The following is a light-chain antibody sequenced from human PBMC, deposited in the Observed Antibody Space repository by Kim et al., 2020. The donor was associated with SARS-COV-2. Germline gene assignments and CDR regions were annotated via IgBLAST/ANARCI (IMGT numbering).Light chain of an antibody. CDR3: QKYNSAPRT. Sequence: ASVGDRVTITCRASQGISNYLAWYQQKPGKVPKLLIYAASTLQSGVPSRFSGSGSGTDFTLAISSLQPEDVATYYCQKYNSAPRTFGQGTKVDIK. CDR1: QGISNY. CDR2: AAS. V-gene: IGKV1-27*01. J-gene: IGKJ1*01.